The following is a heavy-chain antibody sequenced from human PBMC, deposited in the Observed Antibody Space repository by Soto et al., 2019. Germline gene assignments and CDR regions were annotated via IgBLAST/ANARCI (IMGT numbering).Heavy chain of an antibody. CDR1: GYTFTSYG. Sequence: QVQLVQSGAEVKKPGASVKVSCKASGYTFTSYGISWVRQAPGQGLEWMGWISAYNGNTNYAQKLQGRVTMTTDTSTSTAYMELSSLRSDDTAVYYCARDGASDSSGWFHDAFDIWGQGTMVTVSS. V-gene: IGHV1-18*01. D-gene: IGHD6-19*01. CDR3: ARDGASDSSGWFHDAFDI. CDR2: ISAYNGNT. J-gene: IGHJ3*02.